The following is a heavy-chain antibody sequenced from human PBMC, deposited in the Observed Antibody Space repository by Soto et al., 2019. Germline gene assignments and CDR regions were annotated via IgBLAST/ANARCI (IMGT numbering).Heavy chain of an antibody. CDR2: INPNSGGT. CDR3: ARGYYDFWSGYSRSHYGMDV. Sequence: VKVSCKASGYTFTGYYMHWVRQAPGQGLEWMGWINPNSGGTNYAQKFQGWVTMTRDTSISTAYMELSRLRSDDTAVYYCARGYYDFWSGYSRSHYGMDVWGQGTTVTVSS. J-gene: IGHJ6*02. V-gene: IGHV1-2*04. D-gene: IGHD3-3*01. CDR1: GYTFTGYY.